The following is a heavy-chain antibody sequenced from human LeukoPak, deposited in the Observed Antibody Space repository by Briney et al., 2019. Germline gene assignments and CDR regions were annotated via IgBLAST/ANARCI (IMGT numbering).Heavy chain of an antibody. CDR1: GGSISSGNYY. Sequence: SQTLSLTCTVSGGSISSGNYYWSWIRQPAGKGLEWIGRIYTTGSTDYNPSLKSRVTISVDTSKNQFSLKLSSVTAADTAVYYCATKQNSGNCCSQCYYYYYMDVWGKGTTVTVSS. J-gene: IGHJ6*03. CDR2: IYTTGST. V-gene: IGHV4-61*02. D-gene: IGHD2-15*01. CDR3: ATKQNSGNCCSQCYYYYYMDV.